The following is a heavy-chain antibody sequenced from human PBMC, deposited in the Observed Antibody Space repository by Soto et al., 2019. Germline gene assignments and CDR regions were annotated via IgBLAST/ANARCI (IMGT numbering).Heavy chain of an antibody. J-gene: IGHJ4*02. Sequence: QVQLQQCGAGLLKPAETLSLTCAVYGGSFSGYYWSWIRQPPGKGLEWIGEINHSGSTNYNPSLKSRVTISVDTSKNQFSLKLSSVTAADTAVYYCARGQGSVTFFDYWGQGTLVTVSS. CDR2: INHSGST. CDR3: ARGQGSVTFFDY. V-gene: IGHV4-34*01. D-gene: IGHD3-16*02. CDR1: GGSFSGYY.